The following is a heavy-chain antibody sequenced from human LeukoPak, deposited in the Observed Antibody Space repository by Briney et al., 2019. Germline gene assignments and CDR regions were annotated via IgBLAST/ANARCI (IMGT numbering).Heavy chain of an antibody. CDR2: IYSSGST. D-gene: IGHD1-26*01. CDR3: AIPVLVGAVVGDAFDI. V-gene: IGHV4-59*01. J-gene: IGHJ3*02. CDR1: GGSISSYY. Sequence: SETLSLTCTVSGGSISSYYWSWIRQPPGKRLEWIGHIYSSGSTNYNPSLMSRVTISVDTSKNQFSLKLISGTAADTAAYYWAIPVLVGAVVGDAFDIWGQGTMVTVSS.